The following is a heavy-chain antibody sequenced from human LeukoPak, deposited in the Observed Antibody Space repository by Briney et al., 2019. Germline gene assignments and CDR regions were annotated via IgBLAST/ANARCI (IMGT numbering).Heavy chain of an antibody. Sequence: SETLSLTCTVSGGSISSYYWSWIRQPPGKGLEWIGEINHSGSTNYNPSLKSRVTISVDTSKNQFSLKLSSVTAADTAVYYCARPRFRSYYYMDVWGKGTTVTISS. CDR3: ARPRFRSYYYMDV. CDR1: GGSISSYY. D-gene: IGHD2-21*01. J-gene: IGHJ6*03. CDR2: INHSGST. V-gene: IGHV4-34*01.